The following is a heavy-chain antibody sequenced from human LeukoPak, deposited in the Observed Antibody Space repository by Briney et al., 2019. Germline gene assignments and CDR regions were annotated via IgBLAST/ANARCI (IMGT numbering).Heavy chain of an antibody. CDR3: ARDNEPLTPGGGLAFDI. D-gene: IGHD3-16*01. CDR2: INWNGGST. Sequence: GGSLRLSCAASGFTFDDYGMSWVRQAPGKGLEWVSGINWNGGSTGYADSVKGRFTISRDNAKNSLYLQMNSLRAEDTALSYCARDNEPLTPGGGLAFDIWGQGTMVTVSS. CDR1: GFTFDDYG. J-gene: IGHJ3*02. V-gene: IGHV3-20*04.